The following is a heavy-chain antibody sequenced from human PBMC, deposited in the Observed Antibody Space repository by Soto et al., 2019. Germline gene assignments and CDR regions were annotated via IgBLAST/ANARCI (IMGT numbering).Heavy chain of an antibody. V-gene: IGHV3-9*01. CDR1: GFTFDDHV. D-gene: IGHD5-12*01. J-gene: IGHJ4*02. Sequence: EVRLVESGGGLVQPGRPLRLSCIASGFTFDDHVMHWVRRAPGKGLEWVSGIQWSSGSLDYANSVKGRFTISRDNAKKSLYLQMNSLRRYDTALYYCVKGVLKPGPIKGWGYDFDQWGQGTQVTVSS. CDR2: IQWSSGSL. CDR3: VKGVLKPGPIKGWGYDFDQ.